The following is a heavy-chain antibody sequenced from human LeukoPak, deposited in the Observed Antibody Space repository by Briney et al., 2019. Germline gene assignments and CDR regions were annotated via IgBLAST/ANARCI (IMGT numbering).Heavy chain of an antibody. V-gene: IGHV4-34*01. CDR1: GGSFSGYY. D-gene: IGHD3-10*01. J-gene: IGHJ4*02. Sequence: SETLSLTCAVYGGSFSGYYWSWIRQPPGKGLEWIGEINYSGSTNYNPSLKSRVTISVDTSKNQFSLKLSSVTAADTAVYYCARGRYYYGSGSYSDYWGQGTLVTVSS. CDR2: INYSGST. CDR3: ARGRYYYGSGSYSDY.